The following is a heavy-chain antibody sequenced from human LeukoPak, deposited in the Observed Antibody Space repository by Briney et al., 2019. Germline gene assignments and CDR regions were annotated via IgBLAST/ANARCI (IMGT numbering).Heavy chain of an antibody. CDR2: IHSGGNT. CDR1: GFTFSGNY. D-gene: IGHD3-10*01. J-gene: IGHJ4*02. V-gene: IGHV3-66*01. CDR3: ARDPGYGLGVDYGDY. Sequence: GSLRLSCAASGFTFSGNYMSWVRQAPGKGLEWVSAIHSGGNTYYADSVKGRFTISRDSSKNTVFLQMDSLRAEDTAVYYSARDPGYGLGVDYGDYWGQGTLVTVSS.